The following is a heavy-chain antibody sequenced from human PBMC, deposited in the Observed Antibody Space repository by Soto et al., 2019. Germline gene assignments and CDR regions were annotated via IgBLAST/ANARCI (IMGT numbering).Heavy chain of an antibody. V-gene: IGHV1-8*02. CDR2: MNPINGAT. CDR3: ARGPSPRAPAGGPPYYYPMDV. CDR1: GYDFTAYA. Sequence: ASVKVSCKASGYDFTAYAINWVRQDSGQGLEGVGWMNPINGATGSARMFQGRGSMTRNTATGTAYLELRRLRSEDTAVYACARGPSPRAPAGGPPYYYPMDVWAQGIKVTVSS. J-gene: IGHJ6*01. D-gene: IGHD6-13*01.